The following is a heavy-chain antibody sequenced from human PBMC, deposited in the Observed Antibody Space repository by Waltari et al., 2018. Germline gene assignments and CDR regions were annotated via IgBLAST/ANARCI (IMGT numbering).Heavy chain of an antibody. J-gene: IGHJ5*02. CDR1: GGTFSSYA. V-gene: IGHV1-69*13. D-gene: IGHD2-2*01. CDR2: IIPIFGTA. CDR3: ARDTGWIVVVPAATPWFDP. Sequence: QVQLVQSGAEVKKPGSSVKVSCKASGGTFSSYAISWVRQAPGQGLEWMGRIIPIFGTANYAQKFQGRVTITADKSTSTAYMELSSLRSEDTAVYYCARDTGWIVVVPAATPWFDPWGQGTLVTVSS.